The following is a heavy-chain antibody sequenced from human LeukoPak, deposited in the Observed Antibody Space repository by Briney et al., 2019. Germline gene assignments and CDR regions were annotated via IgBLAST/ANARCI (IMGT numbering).Heavy chain of an antibody. CDR2: INPNSGGT. V-gene: IGHV1-2*02. CDR1: GYTFTGYY. D-gene: IGHD3-16*02. CDR3: ARADLHDYVWGSYRPSNWFDP. J-gene: IGHJ5*02. Sequence: ASVKVSCKASGYTFTGYYMHWVRQAPGQGLEWMGWINPNSGGTNYAQKFQGRVTMTRDTSISTAYMELSRLRSDDTAVYYCARADLHDYVWGSYRPSNWFDPWGQGTLVTVSS.